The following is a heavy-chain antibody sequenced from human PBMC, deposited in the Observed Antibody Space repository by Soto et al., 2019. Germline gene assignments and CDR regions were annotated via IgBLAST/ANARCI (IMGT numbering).Heavy chain of an antibody. CDR3: ARGAYSSSWYYFDY. Sequence: VQLVETGGGLIQPGGSLRLSCAASGFTVSSNYMSWVRQAPGKGLEWVSVIYSGGSTYYADSVKGRFTISRDNSKNTLYLQMNSLRAEDTAVYYCARGAYSSSWYYFDYWGQGTLVTVSS. CDR2: IYSGGST. D-gene: IGHD6-13*01. J-gene: IGHJ4*02. V-gene: IGHV3-53*02. CDR1: GFTVSSNY.